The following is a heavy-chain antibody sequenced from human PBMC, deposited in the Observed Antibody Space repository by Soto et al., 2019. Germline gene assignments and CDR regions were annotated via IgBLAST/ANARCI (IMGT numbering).Heavy chain of an antibody. Sequence: GGSLRLSCAASGFTFSIYAMHWVRQAPGKGLEWVAFISYDGSYNYYADSVKGRFTISRDNSENTLYLQMNSLRAEDTAVYYCAKDHYYDSSGPDVDYWGQGTLVTVSS. V-gene: IGHV3-30*18. D-gene: IGHD3-22*01. CDR3: AKDHYYDSSGPDVDY. CDR1: GFTFSIYA. J-gene: IGHJ4*02. CDR2: ISYDGSYN.